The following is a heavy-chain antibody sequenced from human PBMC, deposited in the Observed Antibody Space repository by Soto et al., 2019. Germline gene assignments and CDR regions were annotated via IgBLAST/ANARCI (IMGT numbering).Heavy chain of an antibody. Sequence: ASVKVSCKASGYTFTSYGISWVRQAPGQGLEWMGWISAYNGNTNYAQKLQGRVTMTTDTSTSTAYMELRSLRSDDTAVYYCARDEILYISRDIVVVPAAIMREYYYGMDVWGQGATVTVSS. CDR3: ARDEILYISRDIVVVPAAIMREYYYGMDV. V-gene: IGHV1-18*01. CDR2: ISAYNGNT. J-gene: IGHJ6*02. CDR1: GYTFTSYG. D-gene: IGHD2-2*02.